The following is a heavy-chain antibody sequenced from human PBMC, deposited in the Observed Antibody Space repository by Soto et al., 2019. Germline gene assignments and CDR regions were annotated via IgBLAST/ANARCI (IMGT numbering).Heavy chain of an antibody. J-gene: IGHJ4*02. CDR1: GFTFSSYA. Sequence: HPGGSLRLSCAASGFTFSSYAMSWVRQAPGKGLEWVSAISGSGGSTYYADSVKGRFTISRDNAKNTLYLQMNSLRAEDTAVYYCAKGPTKVVAAARDYWGQGTLVTVSS. CDR3: AKGPTKVVAAARDY. D-gene: IGHD2-15*01. V-gene: IGHV3-23*01. CDR2: ISGSGGST.